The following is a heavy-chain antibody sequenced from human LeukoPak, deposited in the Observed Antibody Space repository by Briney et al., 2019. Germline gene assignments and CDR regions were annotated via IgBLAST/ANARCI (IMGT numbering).Heavy chain of an antibody. CDR3: ATDGAGSSGSYYKSASDI. Sequence: ASVRVSCKVSGYTLTELSMHWVRQAPGKGLEWMGGFDPEDGEAIYAQKFQGRVTMTEDTSTDTAYMELSSLRSEDTAVYYCATDGAGSSGSYYKSASDIWGQGTMVTVSS. CDR2: FDPEDGEA. D-gene: IGHD3-10*01. J-gene: IGHJ3*02. V-gene: IGHV1-24*01. CDR1: GYTLTELS.